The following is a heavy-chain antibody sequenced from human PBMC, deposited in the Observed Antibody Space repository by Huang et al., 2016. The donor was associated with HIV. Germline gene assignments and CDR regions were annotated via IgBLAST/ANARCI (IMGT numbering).Heavy chain of an antibody. J-gene: IGHJ3*02. Sequence: QVQLVQSGVEVKKPGASVKVSCKASGYTFTSYGISWVRQAPGQGLEWMGWISAYNGVTNDAQTVQSTVTMTTDTSTSTTYMELRSLRSDDTAVYYSARDSPLLGVGIVVVPTAPNAIDIWGQGIMVTVPS. CDR2: ISAYNGVT. D-gene: IGHD2-2*01. V-gene: IGHV1-18*01. CDR1: GYTFTSYG. CDR3: ARDSPLLGVGIVVVPTAPNAIDI.